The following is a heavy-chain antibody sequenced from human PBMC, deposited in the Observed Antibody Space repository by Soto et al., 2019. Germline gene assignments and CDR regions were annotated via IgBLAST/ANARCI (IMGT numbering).Heavy chain of an antibody. CDR3: ARDGPGYSSSWYLWPGGY. CDR2: IIPIFGTA. V-gene: IGHV1-69*01. Sequence: QVQLVQSGAEVKKPGSSVKVSCKASGGTFSSYAISWVRQAPGQGLEWMGGIIPIFGTANYAQKFQGRVTITADESTSTAYMELSSLRSEDTAVYYCARDGPGYSSSWYLWPGGYWGQGTLVTVSS. J-gene: IGHJ4*02. D-gene: IGHD6-13*01. CDR1: GGTFSSYA.